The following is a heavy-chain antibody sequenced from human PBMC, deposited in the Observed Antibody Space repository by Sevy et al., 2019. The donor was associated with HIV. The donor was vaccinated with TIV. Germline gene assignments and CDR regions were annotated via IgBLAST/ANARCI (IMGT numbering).Heavy chain of an antibody. J-gene: IGHJ6*02. CDR3: ARLTTQPTSDLYGMDV. V-gene: IGHV1-2*02. CDR2: INSDSGVT. D-gene: IGHD4-17*01. Sequence: ASVKVSCKASGYIFTDYYIHWVRQAPGQGLEWMAWINSDSGVTNYAQRFQGEVTVTRDTSLNTAYLDLSRLKSNDTAIYFCARLTTQPTSDLYGMDVWGQGTTVTVSS. CDR1: GYIFTDYY.